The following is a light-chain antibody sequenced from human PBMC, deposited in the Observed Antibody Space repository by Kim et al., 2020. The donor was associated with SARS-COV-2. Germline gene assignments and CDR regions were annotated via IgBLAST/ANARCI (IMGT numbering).Light chain of an antibody. CDR3: SSFASSTTWV. Sequence: GQSITIAGTGTSSDIGTYNYVSWYQQHPGRAPNLMIYDVAKRPSGVSHRFSGSKSGNTASLTISGLQAEDEADYYCSSFASSTTWVFGGGTQLTVL. CDR1: SSDIGTYNY. CDR2: DVA. V-gene: IGLV2-14*04. J-gene: IGLJ3*02.